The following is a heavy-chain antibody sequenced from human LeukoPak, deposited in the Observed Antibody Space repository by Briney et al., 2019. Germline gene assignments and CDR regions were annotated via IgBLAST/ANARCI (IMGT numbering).Heavy chain of an antibody. CDR2: IYYSGST. CDR3: ARDYYYDSSGYNPPFDY. J-gene: IGHJ4*02. D-gene: IGHD3-22*01. Sequence: SETLSLTCTVSGGSISSSSYYWGWIRQPPGKGLEWIGSIYYSGSTYYNPSLKSRVTISVDTSKNQFSLKLNSVTAADTAVYYCARDYYYDSSGYNPPFDYWGQGTLVTVSS. CDR1: GGSISSSSYY. V-gene: IGHV4-39*07.